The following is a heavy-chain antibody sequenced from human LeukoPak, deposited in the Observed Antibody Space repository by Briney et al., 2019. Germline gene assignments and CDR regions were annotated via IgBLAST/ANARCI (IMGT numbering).Heavy chain of an antibody. CDR1: GFTFSSYG. V-gene: IGHV3-30*18. Sequence: GGSLRLSCAVSGFTFSSYGMHWVRQAPGKGLEWVAVISYDGSNEYYADSVMGRFTISRDNSKNTMYLQMNSLRTEDTAVYYCAKAAWGIAVAGNAYFDYWGQGVLVTVSS. CDR2: ISYDGSNE. CDR3: AKAAWGIAVAGNAYFDY. J-gene: IGHJ4*02. D-gene: IGHD6-19*01.